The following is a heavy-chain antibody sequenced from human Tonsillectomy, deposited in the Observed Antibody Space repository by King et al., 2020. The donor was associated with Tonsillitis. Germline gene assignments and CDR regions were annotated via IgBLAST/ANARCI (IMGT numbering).Heavy chain of an antibody. CDR3: TRVDDDYSRAFDP. V-gene: IGHV3-74*01. J-gene: IGHJ5*02. D-gene: IGHD6-13*01. CDR2: INSDRSRT. CDR1: GYTFSSYW. Sequence: VQLVESGGGLVKPGGSLKLSCAASGYTFSSYWMHWVRQAPGQGLVWISRINSDRSRTRYADSVKGRFTISRDNAKNTLYLQMNSLRAEDTAVYYCTRVDDDYSRAFDPWGQGTLVTVSS.